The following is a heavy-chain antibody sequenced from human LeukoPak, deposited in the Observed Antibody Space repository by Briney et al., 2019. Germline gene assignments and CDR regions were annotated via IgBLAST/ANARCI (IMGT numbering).Heavy chain of an antibody. J-gene: IGHJ1*01. D-gene: IGHD6-13*01. V-gene: IGHV3-23*01. CDR2: LSGSGGST. CDR1: GFTFSSYA. CDR3: AKVGHSSSWSAEYFQH. Sequence: PGGSLRLSCVASGFTFSSYAMTWVRQAPGKGLEWVSALSGSGGSTYYADSVKGRFTISRDNSKNTLYLQMNSLRAEDTAVYYCAKVGHSSSWSAEYFQHWGQGTLVTVSS.